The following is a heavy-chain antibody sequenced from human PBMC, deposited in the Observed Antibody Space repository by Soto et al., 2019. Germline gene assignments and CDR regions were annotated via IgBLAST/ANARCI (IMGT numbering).Heavy chain of an antibody. V-gene: IGHV4-39*01. J-gene: IGHJ4*02. CDR1: GGSISSSSYY. Sequence: PSETLSLTCTVSGGSISSSSYYWGWIRQPPGKGLEWIGSIYYSGSTYYNPSLKSRVTISVDTSKNQFSLKLSSVTAADTAVYYCARNVEYYFDYWGQGTLVNVSS. CDR2: IYYSGST. CDR3: ARNVEYYFDY.